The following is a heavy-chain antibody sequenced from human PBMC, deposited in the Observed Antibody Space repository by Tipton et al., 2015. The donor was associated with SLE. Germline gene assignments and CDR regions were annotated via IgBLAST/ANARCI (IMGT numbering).Heavy chain of an antibody. CDR1: GGSISSYY. D-gene: IGHD6-13*01. J-gene: IGHJ5*02. CDR3: ARDFQSPSLYSSSSEVNWFDP. V-gene: IGHV4-4*07. CDR2: FYTSGST. Sequence: TLSLTCTVSGGSISSYYWSWIRQPAGRGLEWVGRFYTSGSTNYNPSLKSRVTMSVDTSKNQFSLKLSSVTAADTAVYYCARDFQSPSLYSSSSEVNWFDPWGQGTLVTVSS.